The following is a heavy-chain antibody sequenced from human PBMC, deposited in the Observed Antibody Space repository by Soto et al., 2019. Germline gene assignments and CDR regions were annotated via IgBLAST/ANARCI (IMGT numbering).Heavy chain of an antibody. Sequence: PGGSLRLSCSASGFTFNRYAMGWVRQAPGKGLEWVSAIIDDGGRAYYADSVKGRFTISRDNFKNTLSLQMNSLRAEDTAVYYCAKDKMEQWLVGGYFDYWGQGTQVTVSS. J-gene: IGHJ4*02. V-gene: IGHV3-23*01. D-gene: IGHD6-19*01. CDR3: AKDKMEQWLVGGYFDY. CDR2: IIDDGGRA. CDR1: GFTFNRYA.